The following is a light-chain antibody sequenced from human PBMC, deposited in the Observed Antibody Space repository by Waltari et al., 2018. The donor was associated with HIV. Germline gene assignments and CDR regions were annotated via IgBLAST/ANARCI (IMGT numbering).Light chain of an antibody. Sequence: DIKMAQSLSSPTASLRDTLKISCRASQHIKMYVNWYQQKAGKAPRILVYSASTLQSGVPSRFTGSRAGTDFTLTINNLQPEDSATYFCQQTYISPVTFGGGTKVEI. CDR3: QQTYISPVT. CDR2: SAS. V-gene: IGKV1-39*01. J-gene: IGKJ4*01. CDR1: QHIKMY.